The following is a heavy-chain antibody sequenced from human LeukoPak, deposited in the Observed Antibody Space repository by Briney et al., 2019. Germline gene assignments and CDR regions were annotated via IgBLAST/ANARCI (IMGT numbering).Heavy chain of an antibody. CDR2: ISAYNDNT. V-gene: IGHV1-18*01. J-gene: IGHJ4*02. D-gene: IGHD1-7*01. CDR3: ARDRTGTTSPPDY. Sequence: ASVKVSCKASGYSFSSYGISWVRQTPGQGLEWMGWISAYNDNTKFAQNFQGRVTMTTDTPTSTAYMELRSLRSDDTAVYYCARDRTGTTSPPDYWGQGTLVTVSS. CDR1: GYSFSSYG.